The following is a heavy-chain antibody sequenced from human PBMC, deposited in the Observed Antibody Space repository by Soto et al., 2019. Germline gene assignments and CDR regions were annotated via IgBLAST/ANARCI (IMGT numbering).Heavy chain of an antibody. J-gene: IGHJ6*03. V-gene: IGHV4-34*01. CDR2: INHSGST. Sequence: SETLSLTCAVYGGSFSGYYWSWIRQPPGKGLEWIGEINHSGSTNYNPSLKSRVTISVDTSKNQFSLKLSSVTAADTAVYYCARRGFMITFGGVIVHRNMDVWGKGTTVTVSS. CDR1: GGSFSGYY. D-gene: IGHD3-16*02. CDR3: ARRGFMITFGGVIVHRNMDV.